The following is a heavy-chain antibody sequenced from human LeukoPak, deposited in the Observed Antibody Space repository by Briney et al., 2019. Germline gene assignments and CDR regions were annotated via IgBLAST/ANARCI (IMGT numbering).Heavy chain of an antibody. D-gene: IGHD3-22*01. CDR1: GYSISSGYY. Sequence: SETLSLTCAVSGYSISSGYYWGWIRQPPGKGLEWIGSIYHSGSTYYNPSLKSRVTISVDTSKNQFSLKLSSVTAADTAVYYCARGYYDSSGAYDCWGQGTLVTVSS. V-gene: IGHV4-38-2*01. J-gene: IGHJ4*02. CDR2: IYHSGST. CDR3: ARGYYDSSGAYDC.